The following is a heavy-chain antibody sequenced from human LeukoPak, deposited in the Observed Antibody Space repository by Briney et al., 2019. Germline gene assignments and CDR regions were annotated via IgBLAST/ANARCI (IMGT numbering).Heavy chain of an antibody. CDR2: INHSGST. V-gene: IGHV4-34*01. D-gene: IGHD3-10*01. CDR3: ARARGRTVRGVYYYMDV. Sequence: SETQSLTCAVYGGSFSGYYWSWIRQPPGKGLEWIGEINHSGSTNYNPSLKSRVTISVDTSKNQFSLKLSSVTAADTAVYYCARARGRTVRGVYYYMDVWGKGTTVTVSS. J-gene: IGHJ6*03. CDR1: GGSFSGYY.